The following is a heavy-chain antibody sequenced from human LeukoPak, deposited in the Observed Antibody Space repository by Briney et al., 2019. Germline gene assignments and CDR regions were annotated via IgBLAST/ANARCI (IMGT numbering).Heavy chain of an antibody. Sequence: GGSLRLSCAASGNYWMHWVRQAPGKGLVWVSHINSYGSWTSYADSVKGRFTISKDNAKNTVYLQMNSLRAEDTAVYYCVSFYETYWGRGALVTVSS. CDR1: GNYW. J-gene: IGHJ4*02. V-gene: IGHV3-74*01. CDR2: INSYGSWT. D-gene: IGHD2/OR15-2a*01. CDR3: VSFYETY.